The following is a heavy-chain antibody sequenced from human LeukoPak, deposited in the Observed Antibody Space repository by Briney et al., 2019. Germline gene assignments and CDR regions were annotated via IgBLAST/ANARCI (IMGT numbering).Heavy chain of an antibody. CDR3: ARSGRGNSAGFDC. Sequence: SETLSLTCAVYGGSFSSYYWSWIRQPPGKGLEWIGYIYYSGSTNYNPSLKSRGTISVDTSNNQFSLKLTSVTAADTAVYYCARSGRGNSAGFDCWGQGTLVTVSS. D-gene: IGHD3-10*01. V-gene: IGHV4-59*01. CDR2: IYYSGST. CDR1: GGSFSSYY. J-gene: IGHJ4*02.